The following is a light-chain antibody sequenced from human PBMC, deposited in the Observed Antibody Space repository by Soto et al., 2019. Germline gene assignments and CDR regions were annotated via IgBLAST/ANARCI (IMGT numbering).Light chain of an antibody. CDR3: QKYNGAPPLFT. J-gene: IGKJ3*01. CDR1: HDISNS. Sequence: DIQMTHSPSSLSASVGDRVTITCRASHDISNSLAWYQQKPGQVPKLVIFAASTLQSGVPSRFSGSGSGTDFTLTINSLQPEDVATYYCQKYNGAPPLFTFGPGTKVDIK. CDR2: AAS. V-gene: IGKV1-27*01.